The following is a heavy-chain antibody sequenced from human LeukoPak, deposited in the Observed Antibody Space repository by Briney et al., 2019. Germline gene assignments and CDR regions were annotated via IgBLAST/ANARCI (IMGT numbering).Heavy chain of an antibody. CDR2: INHSGST. CDR3: ARNVEMAKIDY. Sequence: SETLSLTCAVYGGSFSGYYWSWIRQPPGKGLEWIGEINHSGSTNYNPSLKSRVTISVDTSKNQFSLKLSSETAADTAVYYCARNVEMAKIDYWGQGTLVTVSS. V-gene: IGHV4-34*01. D-gene: IGHD5-24*01. CDR1: GGSFSGYY. J-gene: IGHJ4*02.